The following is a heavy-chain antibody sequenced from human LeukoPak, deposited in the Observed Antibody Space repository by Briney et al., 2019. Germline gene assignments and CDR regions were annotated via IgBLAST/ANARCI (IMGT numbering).Heavy chain of an antibody. CDR3: ARDGGGSGFLGYYYYGMDV. V-gene: IGHV3-33*01. D-gene: IGHD6-19*01. CDR2: IWYDGSNK. J-gene: IGHJ6*02. CDR1: GSTFSSYG. Sequence: GGSLRLSCAASGSTFSSYGMHWVRQAPGKGLEWVAVIWYDGSNKYYADSVKGRFTISRDNSKNTLYLQMNSLRAEDTAVYYCARDGGGSGFLGYYYYGMDVWGQGTTVTVSS.